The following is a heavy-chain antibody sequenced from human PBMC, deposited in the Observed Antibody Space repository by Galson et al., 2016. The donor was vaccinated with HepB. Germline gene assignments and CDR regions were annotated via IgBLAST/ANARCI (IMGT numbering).Heavy chain of an antibody. Sequence: CAISGDSVSSSTAAWHWIRQSPSRGLEWLARTQYRSKWESQYADSVRSRVTVIPDTSKNLLTLQVNSVSPEDTAVYYCVKGPPAYHYYGMDVWGQGTPVTVSS. CDR3: VKGPPAYHYYGMDV. V-gene: IGHV6-1*01. CDR1: GDSVSSSTAA. J-gene: IGHJ6*02. CDR2: TQYRSKWES.